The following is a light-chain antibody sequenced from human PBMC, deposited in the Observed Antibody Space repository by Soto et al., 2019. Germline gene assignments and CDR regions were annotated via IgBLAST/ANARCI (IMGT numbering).Light chain of an antibody. CDR2: ANN. V-gene: IGLV1-40*01. CDR1: SSTIGAGYD. J-gene: IGLJ1*01. CDR3: QSYHTSLTGV. Sequence: QSALTQPPSVSGTPGQTVTISCTGSSSTIGAGYDVHWYQQVPGTAPKLLVFANNNRPAGVPDRFSGSKSGTSASLAITGFQAEDEATYYCQSYHTSLTGVFGTGTKVTVL.